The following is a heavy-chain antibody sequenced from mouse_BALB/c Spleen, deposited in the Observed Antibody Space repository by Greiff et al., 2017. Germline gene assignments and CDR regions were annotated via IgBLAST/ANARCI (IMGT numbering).Heavy chain of an antibody. J-gene: IGHJ1*01. CDR2: ILPGSGST. V-gene: IGHV1-9*01. CDR3: ARVLWNRWYFDV. D-gene: IGHD1-1*02. Sequence: VQPQQSGAELMKPGASVKISCKATGYTFSSYWIEWVKQRPGHGLEWIGEILPGSGSTNYNEKFKGKATFTADTSSNTAYMQLSSLTSEDSAVYYCARVLWNRWYFDVWGAGTTVTVSS. CDR1: GYTFSSYW.